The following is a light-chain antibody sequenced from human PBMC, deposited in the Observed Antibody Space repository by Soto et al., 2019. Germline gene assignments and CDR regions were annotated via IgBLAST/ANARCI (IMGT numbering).Light chain of an antibody. CDR3: GTWGTSLSVWV. Sequence: QSVLTQPPSVSATPGQKVTISCSGSTSNIANNYVSWYQQLPGTAPKLLIYENNKRPSRIPDRFSGSKSGTSATLGITGLQTGDEADYYCGTWGTSLSVWVFGGGTKLTVL. CDR1: TSNIANNY. J-gene: IGLJ3*02. CDR2: ENN. V-gene: IGLV1-51*01.